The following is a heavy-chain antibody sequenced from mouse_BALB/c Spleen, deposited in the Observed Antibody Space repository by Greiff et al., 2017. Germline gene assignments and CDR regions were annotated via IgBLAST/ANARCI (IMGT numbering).Heavy chain of an antibody. CDR1: GYNFTSYW. Sequence: QVQLKQPGAELVKPGTSVKLSCKASGYNFTSYWINWVKLRPGQGLEWIGDIYPGSGSTNYNEKFKGKATFTADTSSNTAYMQLSSLTSEDSAVYYCARGEIYDGYSFWFAYWGQGTLVTVSA. CDR3: ARGEIYDGYSFWFAY. V-gene: IGHV1-55*01. J-gene: IGHJ3*01. D-gene: IGHD2-3*01. CDR2: IYPGSGST.